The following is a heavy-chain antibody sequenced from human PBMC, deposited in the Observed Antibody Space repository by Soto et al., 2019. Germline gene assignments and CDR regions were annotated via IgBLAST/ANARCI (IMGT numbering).Heavy chain of an antibody. V-gene: IGHV3-33*01. CDR3: ARGNGNYNYYMDV. CDR2: IWYDGSNK. D-gene: IGHD3-16*01. Sequence: PGGSLRLSCAASGFTFSSHGMHWVRQAPGKGLEWVAVIWYDGSNKHYADSVKGRFTISRDNPKNTLYLEMNSLRAEDTAVYYCARGNGNYNYYMDVWGKGTTVTVSS. J-gene: IGHJ6*03. CDR1: GFTFSSHG.